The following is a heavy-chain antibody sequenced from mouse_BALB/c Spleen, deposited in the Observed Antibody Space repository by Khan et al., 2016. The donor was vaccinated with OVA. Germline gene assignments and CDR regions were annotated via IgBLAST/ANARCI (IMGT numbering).Heavy chain of an antibody. CDR1: GFTFSTYG. D-gene: IGHD1-1*01. CDR3: ARLAYYYDSEWFAY. CDR2: ISTGGHYT. V-gene: IGHV5-6*01. J-gene: IGHJ3*01. Sequence: EVKLMESGGDLVEPGGSLKLSCAASGFTFSTYGMSWVRQTPDKRLEWVATISTGGHYTYYPDSVRGRFTISRDNAKNTLSLQMPSLKAEDTAMFYCARLAYYYDSEWFAYGCQGTLGTVSA.